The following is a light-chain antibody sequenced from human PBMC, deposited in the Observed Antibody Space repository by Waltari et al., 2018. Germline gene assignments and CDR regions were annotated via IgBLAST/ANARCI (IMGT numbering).Light chain of an antibody. CDR2: DDG. Sequence: SYELTQPPSVSVAPGQTARITCDGDKIGSQNLHWYQHKPGQAPGLVVYDDGDRPSGIPERFSGSNSGNTAALTISRVDAGDEAEYYCQVWDSGSDHYVFGTVTKVTVL. CDR3: QVWDSGSDHYV. J-gene: IGLJ1*01. CDR1: KIGSQN. V-gene: IGLV3-21*02.